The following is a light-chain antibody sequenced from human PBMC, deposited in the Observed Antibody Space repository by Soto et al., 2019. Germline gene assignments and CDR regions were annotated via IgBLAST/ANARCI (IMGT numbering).Light chain of an antibody. Sequence: IQMTQSPSSLSASVGDRVTITSRASQAIRNDLGWYQQKPGKAPNLLIFGASNLQAGVPVRFSASGSGTNFTLTISNLQPEDFASYYCLQDYTYPWTFGQGTKVDIK. CDR3: LQDYTYPWT. CDR1: QAIRND. J-gene: IGKJ1*01. V-gene: IGKV1-6*01. CDR2: GAS.